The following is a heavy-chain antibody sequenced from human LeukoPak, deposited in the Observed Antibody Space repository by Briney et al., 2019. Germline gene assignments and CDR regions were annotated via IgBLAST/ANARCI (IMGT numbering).Heavy chain of an antibody. Sequence: SETLSLTCTVSGGSISSSSYYWGWIRQPPGKGLEWIGSIYYSGSTYYNPSLKSRVTISVDTSKNQFSLKLSSVTATDTAVYYCARDDYYDSSGHVDWGQGTLVTVSS. CDR3: ARDDYYDSSGHVD. V-gene: IGHV4-39*07. J-gene: IGHJ4*02. CDR1: GGSISSSSYY. D-gene: IGHD3-22*01. CDR2: IYYSGST.